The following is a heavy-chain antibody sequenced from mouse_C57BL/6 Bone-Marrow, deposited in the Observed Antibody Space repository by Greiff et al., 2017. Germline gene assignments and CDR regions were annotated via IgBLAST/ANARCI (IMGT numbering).Heavy chain of an antibody. D-gene: IGHD3-2*02. V-gene: IGHV3-6*01. CDR2: ISYDGSN. Sequence: DVKLVESGPGLVKPSQSLSLTCSVTGYSITSGYYWNWIRQFPGNKLEWMGYISYDGSNNYNPSLKNRISITRDTSKNQFFLKLNSVTTEDTATYYCASTAQARAYWGQGTLVTVSA. J-gene: IGHJ3*01. CDR1: GYSITSGYY. CDR3: ASTAQARAY.